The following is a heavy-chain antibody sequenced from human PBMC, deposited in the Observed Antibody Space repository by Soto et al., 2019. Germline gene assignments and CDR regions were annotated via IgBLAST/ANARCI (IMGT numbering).Heavy chain of an antibody. J-gene: IGHJ6*02. V-gene: IGHV3-48*02. D-gene: IGHD6-13*01. CDR2: ISGGSSTI. Sequence: PGGSLRLSCVGSGFTFSTYSMNWVRQAPGRGLEWLSFISGGSSTIYYAGSVKGRFTISRDDAKNSLYLQMNSLRDEDTAVYYCAKYTASTWYAGFGMDVWGQGTTVTAP. CDR3: AKYTASTWYAGFGMDV. CDR1: GFTFSTYS.